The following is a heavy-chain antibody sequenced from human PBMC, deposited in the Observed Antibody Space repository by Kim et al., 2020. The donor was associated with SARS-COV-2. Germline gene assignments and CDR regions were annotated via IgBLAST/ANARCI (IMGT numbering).Heavy chain of an antibody. D-gene: IGHD3-3*02. CDR2: INHSGTP. V-gene: IGHV4-34*01. CDR3: SGGLPGLEYEHCRTVGFD. CDR1: GGSFSGYY. J-gene: IGHJ4*01. Sequence: SETLSLTCAVYGGSFSGYYWSWIRQPPGKGLEWIGDINHSGTPNYNPSLKSRVTISVDKTKNKFSLKQSSVTAADTAVYYCSGGLPGLEYEHCRTVGFD.